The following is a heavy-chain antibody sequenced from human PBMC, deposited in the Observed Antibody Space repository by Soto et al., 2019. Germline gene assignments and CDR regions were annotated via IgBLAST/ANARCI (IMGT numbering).Heavy chain of an antibody. V-gene: IGHV1-18*01. J-gene: IGHJ6*02. D-gene: IGHD3-16*02. Sequence: XSVKVTCNAAGYSFTSYGIIWVRRAPGQGLEWMGWISAYNGNTNYAQKLQGRVTMTTDTSTSTAYMELRSLRSDGTAVYYCARVASAIVYYYYYYGMDVWGQGTTVTVPS. CDR2: ISAYNGNT. CDR3: ARVASAIVYYYYYYGMDV. CDR1: GYSFTSYG.